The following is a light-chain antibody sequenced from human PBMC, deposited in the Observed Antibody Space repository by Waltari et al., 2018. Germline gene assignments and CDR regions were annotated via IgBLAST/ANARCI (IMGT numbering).Light chain of an antibody. CDR1: SGHNTTA. CDR2: VNSDGRH. V-gene: IGLV4-69*01. J-gene: IGLJ3*02. Sequence: QPVLTQPPSASAPLGASVKHTCTLSSGHNTTAIAWHQQQPEKGPRFLMKVNSDGRHSKGDGIPDRFSGSSSGTEWYLIISSLQSEDEADYYCQTWGTGTWVFGGGTRLTVL. CDR3: QTWGTGTWV.